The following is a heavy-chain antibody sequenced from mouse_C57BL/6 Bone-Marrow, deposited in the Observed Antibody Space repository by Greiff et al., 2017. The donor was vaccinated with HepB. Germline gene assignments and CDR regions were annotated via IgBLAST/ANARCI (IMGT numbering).Heavy chain of an antibody. CDR1: GYTFTSYW. CDR3: ARRLPYFDY. J-gene: IGHJ2*01. D-gene: IGHD2-4*01. CDR2: VHPNSGST. V-gene: IGHV1-64*01. Sequence: VQLQQPGAELVKPGASVKLSCKASGYTFTSYWMHWVKQRPGQGLEWIGMVHPNSGSTKYNEKFKSKATLTVDKTSSTAYMQLSSLTSEDSAVDYWARRLPYFDYWGQGTTLTVSS.